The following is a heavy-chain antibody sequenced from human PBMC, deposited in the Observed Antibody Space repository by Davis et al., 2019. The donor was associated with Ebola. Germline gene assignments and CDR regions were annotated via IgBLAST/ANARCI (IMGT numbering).Heavy chain of an antibody. CDR1: GGSISSYY. D-gene: IGHD3-3*01. J-gene: IGHJ4*02. CDR3: ARGDFWSGYFYFDY. CDR2: IYTSGST. Sequence: SETLSLTCTVSGGSISSYYWSWIRQPAGKGLEWIGRIYTSGSTNYNPSLKSRVTISVDTSKNQFSLKLSSVTAADTAVYYCARGDFWSGYFYFDYWGQGTLVTVSS. V-gene: IGHV4-4*07.